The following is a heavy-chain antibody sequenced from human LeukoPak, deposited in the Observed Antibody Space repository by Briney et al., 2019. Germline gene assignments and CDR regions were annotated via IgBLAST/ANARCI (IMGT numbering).Heavy chain of an antibody. D-gene: IGHD2-8*02. CDR2: IAHHGSDK. CDR3: AKDGSWSCTD. CDR1: GFTFSSSA. J-gene: IGHJ4*02. Sequence: PGGSLRLSRAASGFTFSSSAMHWVRQGPGKGLEWVAYIAHHGSDKYYADSVKGRFTISRDNSKGTLSLQINSLRPDDTAVYYCAKDGSWSCTDWGQGTLVTVSS. V-gene: IGHV3-30*02.